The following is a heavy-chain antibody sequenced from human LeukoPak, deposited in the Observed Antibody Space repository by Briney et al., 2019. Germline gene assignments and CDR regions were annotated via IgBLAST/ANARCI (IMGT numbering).Heavy chain of an antibody. Sequence: GGSQRLFCAPSGFTSSRFAMSWARHAPGKGMVGVSPISGSASVAYYTAPVKGRFTFSRDNSRNTAYLKRNSLRAENTAVYYCARLKDAAGTDYGGKGTLLTVS. CDR2: ISGSASVA. CDR3: ARLKDAAGTDY. J-gene: IGHJ4*02. D-gene: IGHD6-13*01. CDR1: GFTSSRFA. V-gene: IGHV3-23*01.